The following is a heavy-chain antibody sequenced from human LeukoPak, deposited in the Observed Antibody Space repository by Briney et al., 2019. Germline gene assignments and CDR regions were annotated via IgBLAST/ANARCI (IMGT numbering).Heavy chain of an antibody. J-gene: IGHJ5*02. CDR1: GYTFTSYG. V-gene: IGHV1-18*01. D-gene: IGHD3-22*01. CDR2: ISAYNGNT. Sequence: GASAKVSCKASGYTFTSYGISWVRQAPGQGLEWMGWISAYNGNTNYAQKLQGRVTMTTDTSASTAYMELRSLRSDDTAVYYCARDLGNYYDSSGYGWFDPWGQGTLVTVSS. CDR3: ARDLGNYYDSSGYGWFDP.